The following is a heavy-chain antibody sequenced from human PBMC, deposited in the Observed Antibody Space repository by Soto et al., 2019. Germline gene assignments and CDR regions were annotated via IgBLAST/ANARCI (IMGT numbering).Heavy chain of an antibody. Sequence: QVQLQESGPGLVKPSETLSLTCTVSGGSISSYYWSWIRQPPGKGLEWIGYIYYSGSTNYNPSLKSRVIISVDTSKSQFSLKLSSVTAADTAVYYCASQRYSSGCQDYWGQGTLVTVSS. CDR2: IYYSGST. V-gene: IGHV4-59*08. D-gene: IGHD6-19*01. CDR1: GGSISSYY. CDR3: ASQRYSSGCQDY. J-gene: IGHJ4*02.